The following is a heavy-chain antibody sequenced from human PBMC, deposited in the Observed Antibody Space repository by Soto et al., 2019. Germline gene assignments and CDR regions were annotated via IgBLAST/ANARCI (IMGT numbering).Heavy chain of an antibody. CDR2: TSSSSSYI. Sequence: PGGSLRLSCAASGFTFHSYGMNWVRQAPGTGLEWVSFTSSSSSYIYYADSVKGRFTISRDNAKNSLYLQMNSLRAEDTAVYYCARDRVGGVVPVANPIDYWGQGTLVTVSS. CDR1: GFTFHSYG. CDR3: ARDRVGGVVPVANPIDY. V-gene: IGHV3-21*01. D-gene: IGHD2-2*01. J-gene: IGHJ4*02.